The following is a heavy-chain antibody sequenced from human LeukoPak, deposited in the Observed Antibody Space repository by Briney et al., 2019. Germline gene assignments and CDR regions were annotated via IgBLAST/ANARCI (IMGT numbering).Heavy chain of an antibody. Sequence: GASVKVSCKASGGTFSSYAISWVRQAPGQGLEWMGGIIPIFGTANYAQKFQGRVTITADKSTSTAYMELSSLRSEDTAVYYCASSLRGQTGYWGQGTLVTVSS. J-gene: IGHJ4*02. CDR1: GGTFSSYA. D-gene: IGHD1-1*01. CDR2: IIPIFGTA. V-gene: IGHV1-69*06. CDR3: ASSLRGQTGY.